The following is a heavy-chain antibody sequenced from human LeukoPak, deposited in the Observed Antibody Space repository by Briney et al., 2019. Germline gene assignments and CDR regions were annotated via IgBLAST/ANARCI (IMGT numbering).Heavy chain of an antibody. CDR3: AREGTPDLDY. D-gene: IGHD2-15*01. CDR2: INSSGSPI. V-gene: IGHV3-48*03. Sequence: PGGSLRLSCAASGFTFSSYDMNWVRQAPGKGLEWVSYINSSGSPIYYADSVKGRFTISRDNAKRSPYLQMNSLRAEDTAVYYCAREGTPDLDYWGQGTLVTVSS. J-gene: IGHJ4*02. CDR1: GFTFSSYD.